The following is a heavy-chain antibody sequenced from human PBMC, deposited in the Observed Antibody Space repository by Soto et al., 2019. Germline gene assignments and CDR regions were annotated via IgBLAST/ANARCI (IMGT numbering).Heavy chain of an antibody. CDR3: ARDRHYYDSSGYRY. CDR2: ISSSSSTI. V-gene: IGHV3-48*02. J-gene: IGHJ4*02. CDR1: GFTFSSYS. Sequence: GGSLRLSCAASGFTFSSYSMNWVRQAPGKGLEWVSYISSSSSTIYYADSVKGRFTISRDNAKNSLYLQMNSLRDEDTAVYYCARDRHYYDSSGYRYWGQGTLVTVSS. D-gene: IGHD3-22*01.